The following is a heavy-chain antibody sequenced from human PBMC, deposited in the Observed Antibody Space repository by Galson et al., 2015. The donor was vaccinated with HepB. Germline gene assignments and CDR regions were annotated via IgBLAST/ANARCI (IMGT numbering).Heavy chain of an antibody. Sequence: SVKVSCKASGGTFSSYAISWVRQAPGQGLEWMGGIIPIFGTANYAQKFQGRVTITADESTSTAYMELSSLRSEDTAVYYCARQPHTIFGVVLYYFDYWGQGTLVTVSS. D-gene: IGHD3-3*01. CDR1: GGTFSSYA. CDR3: ARQPHTIFGVVLYYFDY. V-gene: IGHV1-69*13. J-gene: IGHJ4*02. CDR2: IIPIFGTA.